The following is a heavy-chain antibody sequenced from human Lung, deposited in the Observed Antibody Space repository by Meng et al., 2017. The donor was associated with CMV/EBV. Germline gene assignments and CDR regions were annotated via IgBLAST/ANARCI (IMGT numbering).Heavy chain of an antibody. CDR1: GFTFDDYA. J-gene: IGHJ6*02. CDR2: ITWNSGRI. Sequence: SLRLXXAASGFTFDDYAMHWVRQVPGKGLEWVAGITWNSGRIGYADSVKGRFTISRDNAKNSLYLQMNSLRAEDTAFYYWAKGLSGLNYYNGMKVWGRGTXVNVYS. CDR3: AKGLSGLNYYNGMKV. V-gene: IGHV3-9*01. D-gene: IGHD1-26*01.